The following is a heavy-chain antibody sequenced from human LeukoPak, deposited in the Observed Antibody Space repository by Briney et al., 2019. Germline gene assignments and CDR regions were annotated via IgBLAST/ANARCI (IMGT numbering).Heavy chain of an antibody. Sequence: GGSLRLSCAASGFTFSTYSMNWVRQAPGKGLEWVSVISLNDGSTYYADSVRGRFTISRDNSKNTLFLQMNGLRAEDTAIYYCAKAMTSSTYYFDSWGQGTLVTVSS. CDR1: GFTFSTYS. D-gene: IGHD3-9*01. CDR2: ISLNDGST. J-gene: IGHJ4*02. CDR3: AKAMTSSTYYFDS. V-gene: IGHV3-23*01.